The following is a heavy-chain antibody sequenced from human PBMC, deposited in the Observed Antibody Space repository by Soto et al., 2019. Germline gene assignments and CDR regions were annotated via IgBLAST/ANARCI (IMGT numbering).Heavy chain of an antibody. Sequence: PGGSLRLSCAASGLTFSSYGRHWVRQAPGKGLEWVAVIWYDGSNKYYADSVKGRFTISRDNSKNTLYLQMNSLRAEDTAVYYCARDPVLRFLEEPTVYYYYYMDVWGKGTTVTVSS. CDR1: GLTFSSYG. CDR2: IWYDGSNK. V-gene: IGHV3-33*01. J-gene: IGHJ6*03. CDR3: ARDPVLRFLEEPTVYYYYYMDV. D-gene: IGHD3-3*01.